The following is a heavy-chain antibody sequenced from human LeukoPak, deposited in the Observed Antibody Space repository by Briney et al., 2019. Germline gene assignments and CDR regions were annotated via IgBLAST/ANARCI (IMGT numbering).Heavy chain of an antibody. CDR2: ITGSGGSI. J-gene: IGHJ4*02. CDR1: GFTFSSNV. CDR3: AKRGAEVGQTVAPGDY. D-gene: IGHD1-26*01. Sequence: GGSLRLSCAASGFTFSSNVMSWVRRAPGKGLEWVSSITGSGGSIYYADSVKGRFTSSRDNSKNTLYLQMSSLRAEDTAVYYCAKRGAEVGQTVAPGDYWGQGTLATVSS. V-gene: IGHV3-23*01.